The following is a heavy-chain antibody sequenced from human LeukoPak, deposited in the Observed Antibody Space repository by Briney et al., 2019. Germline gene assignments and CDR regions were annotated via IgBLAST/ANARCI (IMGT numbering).Heavy chain of an antibody. D-gene: IGHD2-15*01. V-gene: IGHV3-49*04. Sequence: PGGSLRLSCTASGFTFGDYAMSWVRQAPGKGLEWVGFIRSKAYGGTTEYAASVKGRFTISRDDSKSIAYLQMNSLKTEDTAVYYRTRVRIVVVVAATPVWDYWGQGTLVTVSS. CDR1: GFTFGDYA. J-gene: IGHJ4*02. CDR3: TRVRIVVVVAATPVWDY. CDR2: IRSKAYGGTT.